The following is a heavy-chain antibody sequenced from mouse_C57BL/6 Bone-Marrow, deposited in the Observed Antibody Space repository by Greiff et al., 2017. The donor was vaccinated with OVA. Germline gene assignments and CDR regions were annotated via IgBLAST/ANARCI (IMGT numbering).Heavy chain of an antibody. J-gene: IGHJ1*03. CDR3: ARNYYGSSYDWYFDV. D-gene: IGHD1-1*01. CDR2: IDPNSGGT. Sequence: QVQLQQSGAELVKPGASVKLSCKASGYTFTSYWMHWVKQRPGRGLEWIGRIDPNSGGTKYNEKFESKATLTVDKPSSTAYMQLSSLTSEDSAVYYCARNYYGSSYDWYFDVWGTGTTVTVSS. V-gene: IGHV1-72*01. CDR1: GYTFTSYW.